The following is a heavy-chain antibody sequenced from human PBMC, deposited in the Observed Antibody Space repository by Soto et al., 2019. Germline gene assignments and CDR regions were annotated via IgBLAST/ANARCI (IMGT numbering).Heavy chain of an antibody. CDR2: IYHSGTT. CDR3: GSDGRGGRYFDS. J-gene: IGHJ4*02. D-gene: IGHD3-16*01. CDR1: GYSIKSGDY. Sequence: SETRSLTCEVSGYSIKSGDYWGWIRQPPGKGRDWIGNIYHSGTTYYNSSPKSRLSISVDTSKNQSSLNLSSVPADDTAVYWCGSDGRGGRYFDSWSQGTLVTVSS. V-gene: IGHV4-38-2*01.